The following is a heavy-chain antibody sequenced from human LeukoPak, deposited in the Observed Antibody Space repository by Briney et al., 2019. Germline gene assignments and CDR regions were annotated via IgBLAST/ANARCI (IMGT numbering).Heavy chain of an antibody. Sequence: ASVKVSCNVSGYTLTELSMHWVRQAPGKGLEWMGGFDPEDGETIYAQKFQGRVTMTEDTSTDTAYMELSSLRSEDTAVYYCATMHSSSWSNEGIFDYWGQGTLVTVSS. CDR2: FDPEDGET. J-gene: IGHJ4*02. D-gene: IGHD6-13*01. CDR3: ATMHSSSWSNEGIFDY. CDR1: GYTLTELS. V-gene: IGHV1-24*01.